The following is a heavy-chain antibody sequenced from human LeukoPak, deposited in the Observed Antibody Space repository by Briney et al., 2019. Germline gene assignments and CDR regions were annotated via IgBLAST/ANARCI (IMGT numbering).Heavy chain of an antibody. CDR2: IRYDGSNK. J-gene: IGHJ6*02. V-gene: IGHV3-30*02. Sequence: PGGSLRLPCAASGFTFSSYGMHWVRQAPGKGLEWVAFIRYDGSNKYYADSVKGRFTISRDNSKNTLYLQMNSLRAEDTAVYYCAKAGREVRGVIKLYYYGMDVWGQGITVTVSS. CDR1: GFTFSSYG. CDR3: AKAGREVRGVIKLYYYGMDV. D-gene: IGHD3-10*01.